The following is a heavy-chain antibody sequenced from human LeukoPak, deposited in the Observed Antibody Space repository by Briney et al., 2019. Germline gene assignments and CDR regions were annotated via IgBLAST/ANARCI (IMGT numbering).Heavy chain of an antibody. D-gene: IGHD3-3*01. Sequence: EASVKVSCKASGYTFTGYYMHWVRQAPGQGLEWMGRIIPILGIANYAQKFQGRVTITADKSTSTAYMELSSLRSEDTAVYYCARDYANSLYYDFWSGYGTGWFDPWGQGTLVTVSS. V-gene: IGHV1-69*04. CDR1: GYTFTGYY. J-gene: IGHJ5*02. CDR2: IIPILGIA. CDR3: ARDYANSLYYDFWSGYGTGWFDP.